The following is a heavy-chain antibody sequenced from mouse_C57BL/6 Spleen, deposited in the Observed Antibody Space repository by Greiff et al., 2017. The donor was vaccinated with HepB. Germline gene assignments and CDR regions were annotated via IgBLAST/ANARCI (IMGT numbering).Heavy chain of an antibody. CDR1: GYSITSGYY. Sequence: EVKLMESGPGLVKPSQSLSLTCSVTGYSITSGYYWNWIRQFPGNKLEWMGYISYDGSNNYNPSLKNRISITRDTSKNQFFLKLNSVTTEDTATYYCARDRVGYYDYDGAWFAYWGQGTLVTVSA. CDR3: ARDRVGYYDYDGAWFAY. D-gene: IGHD2-4*01. V-gene: IGHV3-6*01. J-gene: IGHJ3*01. CDR2: ISYDGSN.